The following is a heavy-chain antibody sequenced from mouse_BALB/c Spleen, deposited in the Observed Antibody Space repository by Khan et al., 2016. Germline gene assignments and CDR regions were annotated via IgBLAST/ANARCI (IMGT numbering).Heavy chain of an antibody. D-gene: IGHD1-1*01. J-gene: IGHJ2*01. CDR1: GYSITSDYA. Sequence: EVQLQESGPGLVKPSQSLSLTCTVTGYSITSDYAWNWIRQFPGNRLEWRGFINYSGSTSYNPSLKSRISITRDTSKNQFFLQLISVTTEDTATYYGARDYYGSSYFDYWGQGTTLTVSS. CDR2: INYSGST. CDR3: ARDYYGSSYFDY. V-gene: IGHV3-2*02.